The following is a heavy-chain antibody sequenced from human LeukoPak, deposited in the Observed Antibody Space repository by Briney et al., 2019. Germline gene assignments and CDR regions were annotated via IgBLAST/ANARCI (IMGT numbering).Heavy chain of an antibody. CDR2: ISVYNGNT. J-gene: IGHJ4*02. CDR3: ASDTNSSGWFGGGN. V-gene: IGHV1-18*01. D-gene: IGHD6-19*01. Sequence: ASVTVSCTASGYTFTLYGFSWVRQAPGQGLEWMGWISVYNGNTNYAQKLQGRVTMTTDTSTSTAYMELRSLRSDDTAVYYCASDTNSSGWFGGGNWGQGTLVTVSS. CDR1: GYTFTLYG.